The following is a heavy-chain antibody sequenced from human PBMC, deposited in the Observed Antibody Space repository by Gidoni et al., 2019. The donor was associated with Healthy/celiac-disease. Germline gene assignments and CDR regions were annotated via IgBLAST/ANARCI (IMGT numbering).Heavy chain of an antibody. D-gene: IGHD3-3*01. CDR2: INTNTGNP. Sequence: QVQLVQSGSELKKPGASVKVSCKASGYTFTIYAMNWVRQAPGQGLEWMGWINTNTGNPTYAQGFTGRFVFSLDTSVSTAYLQISSLKAEDTAVYYCARAPGYYDFWSGYYMRGRGNWFDPWGQGTLVTVSS. V-gene: IGHV7-4-1*02. CDR1: GYTFTIYA. CDR3: ARAPGYYDFWSGYYMRGRGNWFDP. J-gene: IGHJ5*02.